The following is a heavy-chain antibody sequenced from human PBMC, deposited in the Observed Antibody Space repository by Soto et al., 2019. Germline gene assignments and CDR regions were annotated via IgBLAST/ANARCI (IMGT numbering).Heavy chain of an antibody. CDR2: IYYRGST. Sequence: SETLSLTCTVSGGSISSYYWSWIRTPPGKGLEWIGYIYYRGSTNYNPSLKSRVTISVDTSKNQFSLKLSSVTAADTAVYYCARDLWFGELLFGMDVWGQGTTVTVSS. D-gene: IGHD3-10*01. CDR1: GGSISSYY. CDR3: ARDLWFGELLFGMDV. J-gene: IGHJ6*02. V-gene: IGHV4-59*01.